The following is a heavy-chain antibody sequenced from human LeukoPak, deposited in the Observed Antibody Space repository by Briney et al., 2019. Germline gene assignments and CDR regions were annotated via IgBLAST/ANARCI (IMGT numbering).Heavy chain of an antibody. Sequence: ASVKVSCKASGYTFTSYGIRWVRQAPGQGIEWMGWISAYNGNTNYAQKLQGRVTMTTDTSTSTAYMEPRSLRSDDTAVYYCARDLGTAMVPYFDYWGQGTLVTVSS. CDR2: ISAYNGNT. V-gene: IGHV1-18*04. J-gene: IGHJ4*02. D-gene: IGHD5-18*01. CDR1: GYTFTSYG. CDR3: ARDLGTAMVPYFDY.